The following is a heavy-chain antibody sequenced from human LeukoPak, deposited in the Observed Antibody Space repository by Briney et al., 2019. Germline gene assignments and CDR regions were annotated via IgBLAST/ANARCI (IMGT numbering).Heavy chain of an antibody. CDR3: ARDSVYSWLRPDNYFDY. V-gene: IGHV3-30*03. D-gene: IGHD5-12*01. J-gene: IGHJ4*02. Sequence: GGSLRLSCEASGFTYSNFGMHWVRQAPGKGLEWVAIISYDGSTKYYADSVKGRFSISRDNSKNTLYLQMNSLRAEDTAVYYCARDSVYSWLRPDNYFDYWGQGTLVTVSS. CDR2: ISYDGSTK. CDR1: GFTYSNFG.